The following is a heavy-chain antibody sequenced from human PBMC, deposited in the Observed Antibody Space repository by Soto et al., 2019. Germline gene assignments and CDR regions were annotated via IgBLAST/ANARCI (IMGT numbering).Heavy chain of an antibody. CDR1: GGSISSADYY. Sequence: QVQLQESGPGLVKPSQTLSLTCTVSGGSISSADYYWSWIRQHPGKGLEWIGYIYYSGSTYYNPSLKSRVNISVDTSKNQFSLKLPPVTAADTAVYYCARENGDFWTDAFDIWGQGTMVTGSS. D-gene: IGHD3-3*01. CDR3: ARENGDFWTDAFDI. J-gene: IGHJ3*02. CDR2: IYYSGST. V-gene: IGHV4-31*03.